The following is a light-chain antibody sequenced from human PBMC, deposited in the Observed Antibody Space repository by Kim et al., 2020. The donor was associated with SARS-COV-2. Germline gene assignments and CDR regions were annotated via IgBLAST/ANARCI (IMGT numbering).Light chain of an antibody. CDR3: QQTYSTVLT. V-gene: IGKV1-39*01. Sequence: DIEMTQSPSSLSASVGDRVTITCRASQSVSNYLNWYLQKPGKAPKLLIHAASRLQSGVPSRFSGSGSGTDFILIITSLQPEDFGTYFCQQTYSTVLTFGGGTKLDIK. CDR1: QSVSNY. J-gene: IGKJ4*01. CDR2: AAS.